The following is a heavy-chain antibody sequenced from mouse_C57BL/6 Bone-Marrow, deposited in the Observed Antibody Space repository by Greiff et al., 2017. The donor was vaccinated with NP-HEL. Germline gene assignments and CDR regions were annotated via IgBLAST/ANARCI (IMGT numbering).Heavy chain of an antibody. Sequence: EVQLQQSGPELVKPGASVKISCKASGYTFTDYYMNWVKQSHGKSLEWIGDINPNNGGTSYNQKFKGKATLTVDKSSSTAYMELRSLTSEDSAVYYCARGGITRFAYWGQGTLVTVSA. V-gene: IGHV1-26*01. CDR1: GYTFTDYY. J-gene: IGHJ3*01. CDR3: ARGGITRFAY. CDR2: INPNNGGT. D-gene: IGHD1-1*01.